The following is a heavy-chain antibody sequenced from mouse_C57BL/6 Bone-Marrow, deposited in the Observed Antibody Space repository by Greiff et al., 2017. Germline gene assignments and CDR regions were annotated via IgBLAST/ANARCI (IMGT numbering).Heavy chain of an antibody. CDR2: INPYNGDT. CDR3: ARGGYYDYDEGFAY. J-gene: IGHJ3*01. CDR1: GYSFTGYF. V-gene: IGHV1-20*01. D-gene: IGHD2-4*01. Sequence: VQLQQSGPELVKPGDSVKISCKASGYSFTGYFMNWVMQSHGKSLEWIGRINPYNGDTFYNQKFKGKATLTVDKSSSTAHMELRSLTSEDSAVYYCARGGYYDYDEGFAYWGQGTLVTVSA.